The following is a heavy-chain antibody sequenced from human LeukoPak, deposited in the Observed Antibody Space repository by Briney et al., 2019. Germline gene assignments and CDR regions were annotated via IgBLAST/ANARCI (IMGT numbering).Heavy chain of an antibody. CDR3: AKDGSGSYYSND. CDR2: ISGSGGST. D-gene: IGHD3-10*01. Sequence: GGSLRLSCAASGFTLTTYAMSWVRQAPGKGLEWVSAISGSGGSTYYADSVKGRFTISRDNSKNTLYLQMNSLRAEDTAVYYCAKDGSGSYYSNDWGQGTLVTVSS. J-gene: IGHJ4*02. V-gene: IGHV3-23*01. CDR1: GFTLTTYA.